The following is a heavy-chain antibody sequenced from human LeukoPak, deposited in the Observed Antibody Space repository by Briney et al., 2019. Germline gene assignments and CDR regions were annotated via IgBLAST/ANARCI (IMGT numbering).Heavy chain of an antibody. D-gene: IGHD6-13*01. CDR3: ARGHAPSSSPDY. CDR2: MNPNTGNT. CDR1: GYTFSNHD. Sequence: KPGASVTVSCKASGYTFSNHDINWVGQAIGQGLEWMGWMNPNTGNTEYAQNVQGRVTMTRATSISTAYMELSSLKSEDTAVYYCARGHAPSSSPDYWGQGTLVTVSS. V-gene: IGHV1-8*02. J-gene: IGHJ4*02.